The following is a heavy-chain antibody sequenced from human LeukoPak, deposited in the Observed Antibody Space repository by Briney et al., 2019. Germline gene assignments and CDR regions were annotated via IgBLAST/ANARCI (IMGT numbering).Heavy chain of an antibody. CDR2: IYYSGSN. V-gene: IGHV4-59*08. J-gene: IGHJ4*02. Sequence: SETLSLTCTVSGCSISSYYWSWIRQPPGKGLEWIGYIYYSGSNNYNPSRKSRATISVDTSKNQFSLKLSSVPAADTAVYYCARRGYYSDSSGYTDYFDYWGQGTLVTVSS. CDR3: ARRGYYSDSSGYTDYFDY. D-gene: IGHD3-22*01. CDR1: GCSISSYY.